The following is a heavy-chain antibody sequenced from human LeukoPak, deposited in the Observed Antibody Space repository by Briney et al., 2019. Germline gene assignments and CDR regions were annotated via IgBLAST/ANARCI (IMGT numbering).Heavy chain of an antibody. CDR3: ARESKSYDGSGFYHDY. CDR2: IYTSGGT. J-gene: IGHJ4*02. CDR1: GGSIRNYF. V-gene: IGHV4-4*07. Sequence: SETLSLTCSVSGGSIRNYFWSWIRPPAGKGLEWIGRIYTSGGTDYNPSLRSRVTMSVDTSRNQFSLKLTSVTAADTAVYYCARESKSYDGSGFYHDYWGQGTLVAVSS. D-gene: IGHD3-22*01.